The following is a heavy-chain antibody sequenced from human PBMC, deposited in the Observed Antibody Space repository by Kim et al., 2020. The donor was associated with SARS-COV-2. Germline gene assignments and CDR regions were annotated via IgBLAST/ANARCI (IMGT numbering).Heavy chain of an antibody. D-gene: IGHD6-19*01. CDR3: ARAVAGTPAFDY. Sequence: GGSLRLSCAASGFTFSSYSMNWVRQAPGKGLEWVSSISSSSSYIYYADSVKGRFTISRDNAKNSLYLQVNSLRAEDTAVYYCARAVAGTPAFDYWGQGTLVTVSS. V-gene: IGHV3-21*01. J-gene: IGHJ4*02. CDR2: ISSSSSYI. CDR1: GFTFSSYS.